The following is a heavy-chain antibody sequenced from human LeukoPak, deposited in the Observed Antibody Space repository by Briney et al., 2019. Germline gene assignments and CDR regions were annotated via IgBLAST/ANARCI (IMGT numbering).Heavy chain of an antibody. D-gene: IGHD3-16*01. CDR3: AKDLTLLGWFDP. CDR2: ISGSGGST. V-gene: IGHV3-23*01. CDR1: GFTFSSYA. Sequence: GGSLRLSCAASGFTFSSYAMSWVRQAPGKELEWVSAISGSGGSTYYADSVKGRFTISRDNSKNTLYLQMNSLRAEDTAVYYCAKDLTLLGWFDPWGQGTLVTVSS. J-gene: IGHJ5*02.